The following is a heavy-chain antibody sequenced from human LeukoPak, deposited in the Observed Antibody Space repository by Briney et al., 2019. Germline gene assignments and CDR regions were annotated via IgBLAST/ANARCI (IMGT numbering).Heavy chain of an antibody. CDR1: GFSFSSYA. J-gene: IGHJ4*02. D-gene: IGHD3-3*02. CDR3: AKDSIISLDY. Sequence: GGSLRLSCAASGFSFSSYAMSWVRQAPGKGLEWVSAISGSGGSTYYADSVKGRFTISRDNPKNTLYLQMNSLRAEDTAVYYCAKDSIISLDYWGQGTLVTVSS. CDR2: ISGSGGST. V-gene: IGHV3-23*01.